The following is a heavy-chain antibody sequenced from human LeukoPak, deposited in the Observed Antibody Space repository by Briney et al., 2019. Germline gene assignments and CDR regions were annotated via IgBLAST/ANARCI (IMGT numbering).Heavy chain of an antibody. Sequence: GGSLRLSCVASGFTFNSNWMSWVRQAPGKGLEWVANIKQDGSEKYYVDSVKGRFTISRDNAKNSVSLQMNSLRVEDTAVYYCARDKCYDRYFDSWGQGTLVTVSS. CDR3: ARDKCYDRYFDS. CDR1: GFTFNSNW. D-gene: IGHD3-22*01. J-gene: IGHJ4*02. V-gene: IGHV3-7*01. CDR2: IKQDGSEK.